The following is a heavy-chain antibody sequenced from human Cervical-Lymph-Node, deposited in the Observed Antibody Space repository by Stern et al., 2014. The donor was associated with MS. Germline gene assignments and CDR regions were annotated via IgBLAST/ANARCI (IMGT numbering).Heavy chain of an antibody. Sequence: VQLVESGGGAVKPGRSLRLSCATSGFTFSGYGMYWVRQAPGQGLEWVGISGPDVTKEYYADSVKGRFTISRVNSKNTLYLQMTSLRAEDTAVYYCARDDRTSWYGGMPHWGQGPLVTVSS. CDR1: GFTFSGYG. J-gene: IGHJ4*02. D-gene: IGHD6-13*01. CDR2: SGPDVTKE. V-gene: IGHV3-33*01. CDR3: ARDDRTSWYGGMPH.